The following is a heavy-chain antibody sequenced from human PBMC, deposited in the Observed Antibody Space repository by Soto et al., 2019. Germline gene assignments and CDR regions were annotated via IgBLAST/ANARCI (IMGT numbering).Heavy chain of an antibody. Sequence: PGGSLRLSCAASGFTFSSYSMNWVRQAPGKGLEWVSSISSSSSYIYYADSVKGRFTISRDNAKNSLYLQMNSLRAEDTAVYYFARTPRRGELPRKGSPLYYYYGMDVWGVGTTFTVA. CDR3: ARTPRRGELPRKGSPLYYYYGMDV. J-gene: IGHJ6*02. CDR1: GFTFSSYS. V-gene: IGHV3-21*01. D-gene: IGHD3-10*01. CDR2: ISSSSSYI.